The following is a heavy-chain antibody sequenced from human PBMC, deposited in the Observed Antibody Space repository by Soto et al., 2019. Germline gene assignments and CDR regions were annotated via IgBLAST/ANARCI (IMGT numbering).Heavy chain of an antibody. J-gene: IGHJ4*02. Sequence: QVQLQESVPGLVKPSETLSLTCTVSTGAVNNHFWSWIRQPAGKGLEWIGHIYKSGTTTYNPSLKSRLTMSVDPPRNRFSLKLSSVTAADTAVYYCARINGGSPDFWGQGTLVTVSS. CDR2: IYKSGTT. D-gene: IGHD2-15*01. CDR3: ARINGGSPDF. CDR1: TGAVNNHF. V-gene: IGHV4-4*07.